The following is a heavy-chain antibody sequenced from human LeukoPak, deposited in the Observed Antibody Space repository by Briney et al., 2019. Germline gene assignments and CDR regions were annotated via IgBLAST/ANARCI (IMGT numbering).Heavy chain of an antibody. CDR1: GYTFTSYD. Sequence: ASVRVSCKASGYTFTSYDINWVRQATGQGLEWMGWMNPNSGNTGYAQKFQGGVTMTRNTSISTAYMELSSLRSEDTAVYYCAIRYGSGEKYYYYYYMDVWGKGTTVTVSS. J-gene: IGHJ6*03. CDR3: AIRYGSGEKYYYYYYMDV. D-gene: IGHD3-10*01. CDR2: MNPNSGNT. V-gene: IGHV1-8*01.